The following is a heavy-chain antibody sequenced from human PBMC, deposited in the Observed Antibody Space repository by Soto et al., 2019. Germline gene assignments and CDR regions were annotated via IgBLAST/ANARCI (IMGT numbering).Heavy chain of an antibody. V-gene: IGHV3-33*01. D-gene: IGHD1-1*01. CDR1: GFTFSSYT. J-gene: IGHJ6*02. CDR3: AREDWNDGHYCGMGV. Sequence: QVQVVESGGGVVQPGRSLRLSCAASGFTFSSYTMYWVRQAPGKGLEGVAIIWHDGSNKCYADSVKGRFTIYRDNSKNTLYLQMNSLRAEDTAVYYCAREDWNDGHYCGMGVWGQGTTVTVSS. CDR2: IWHDGSNK.